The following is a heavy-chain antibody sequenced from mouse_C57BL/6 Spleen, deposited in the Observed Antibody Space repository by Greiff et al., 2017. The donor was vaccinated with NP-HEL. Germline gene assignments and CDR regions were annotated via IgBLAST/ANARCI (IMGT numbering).Heavy chain of an antibody. CDR3: ARHEGDLITTVVAKGFDY. CDR2: FYPGSGSI. CDR1: GYTFTEYT. J-gene: IGHJ2*01. V-gene: IGHV1-62-2*01. Sequence: QVQLKESGAELVKPGASVKLSCKASGYTFTEYTIHWVKQRSGQGLEWIGWFYPGSGSIKYNEKFKDKATLTADKSSSTVYMELSRLTSEDSAVYFCARHEGDLITTVVAKGFDYWGQGTTLTVSS. D-gene: IGHD1-1*01.